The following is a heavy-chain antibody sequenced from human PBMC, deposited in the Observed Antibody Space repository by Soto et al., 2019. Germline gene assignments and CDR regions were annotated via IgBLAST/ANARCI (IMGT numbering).Heavy chain of an antibody. Sequence: QVQLQQWGAGLLKPSETLSLTCAVYGGSFSGYYWSWILQPPGKGLEWIGEINHSGSTNYNPSLKSRVTISVDTSKNQFSLELSSVTAAYTAVYYCARGGVYCSGGSCGWFDPWGQGTLVTVSS. CDR3: ARGGVYCSGGSCGWFDP. CDR2: INHSGST. CDR1: GGSFSGYY. J-gene: IGHJ5*02. D-gene: IGHD2-15*01. V-gene: IGHV4-34*01.